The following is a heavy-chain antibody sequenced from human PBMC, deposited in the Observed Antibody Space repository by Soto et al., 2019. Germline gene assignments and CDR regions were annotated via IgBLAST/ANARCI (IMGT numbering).Heavy chain of an antibody. Sequence: EVQLVESGGDSVQPGGSLRLSCAASWFPFSSYWMHWVRHTPGKGLDWVSRISGDGTTIYYADSVTGRFTVSRDNAKNTLSLQMSGLGAEDTAVYYCAREYYGLLTGYYNDHWGQGTLVSVSS. CDR1: WFPFSSYW. D-gene: IGHD3-9*01. CDR2: ISGDGTTI. CDR3: AREYYGLLTGYYNDH. V-gene: IGHV3-74*01. J-gene: IGHJ4*02.